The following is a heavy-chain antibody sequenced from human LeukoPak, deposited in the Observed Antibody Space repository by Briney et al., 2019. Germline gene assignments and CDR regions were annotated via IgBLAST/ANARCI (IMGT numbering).Heavy chain of an antibody. D-gene: IGHD3-9*01. Sequence: ASVKVSCKASGYTFTSYGISWVRQAPGQGLEWMGWINPNSGGTNYAQKFQGRVTMTRDTSISTAYMELSRLRSDDTAVYYCARGRNRGYFDWLLTNIDYWGQGTLVTVSS. CDR1: GYTFTSYG. J-gene: IGHJ4*02. CDR2: INPNSGGT. CDR3: ARGRNRGYFDWLLTNIDY. V-gene: IGHV1-2*02.